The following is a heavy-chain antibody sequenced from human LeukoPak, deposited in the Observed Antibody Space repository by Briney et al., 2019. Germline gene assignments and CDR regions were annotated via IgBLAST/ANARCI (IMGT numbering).Heavy chain of an antibody. V-gene: IGHV3-53*01. CDR2: IYGRDVT. D-gene: IGHD6-19*01. CDR1: GFSVSSNS. Sequence: PGGSLRLSCAASGFSVSSNSMSWVRQAPGKGLECVSIIYGRDVTSYADSVKDRFTISRDSDKNTLFLQMDSLRSDDTAVYYCARVLAAIALRDYHYVDVWGKGTTVTVSS. CDR3: ARVLAAIALRDYHYVDV. J-gene: IGHJ6*03.